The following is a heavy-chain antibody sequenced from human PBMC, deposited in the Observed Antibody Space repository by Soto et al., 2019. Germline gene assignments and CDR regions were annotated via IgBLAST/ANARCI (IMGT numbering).Heavy chain of an antibody. Sequence: QVQLQQWGAGLLKPSETLSLTCAVYGESFSVCYWSWIRQPPGKGLEWIGEINHSGTTNYNPSLKSRVTISIDTSKKQFSLKLNSVTAADTAMYYCASPGKYNNSPIDYWGQGTLVTVSS. CDR1: GESFSVCY. CDR3: ASPGKYNNSPIDY. V-gene: IGHV4-34*01. D-gene: IGHD6-6*01. J-gene: IGHJ4*02. CDR2: INHSGTT.